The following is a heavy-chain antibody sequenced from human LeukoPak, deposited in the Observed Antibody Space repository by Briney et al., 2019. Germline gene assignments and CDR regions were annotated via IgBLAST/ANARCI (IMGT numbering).Heavy chain of an antibody. CDR3: ARSYLDAFDI. J-gene: IGHJ3*02. CDR1: GFTFSTYT. CDR2: ISTSGGYL. Sequence: GGSLRLSCAASGFTFSTYTMNWVRQAPGKGLEWVSSISTSGGYLYYADSVKGRFTTSRDNAKNSLYLQMNSLRAEDTAVCYCARSYLDAFDIWGQGTMVTVSS. V-gene: IGHV3-21*01. D-gene: IGHD1-26*01.